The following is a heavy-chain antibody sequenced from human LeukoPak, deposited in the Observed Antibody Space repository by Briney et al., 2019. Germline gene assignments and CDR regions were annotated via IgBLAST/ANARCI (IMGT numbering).Heavy chain of an antibody. J-gene: IGHJ4*02. CDR1: GVSISSGGYY. CDR3: ASDYAFPLRFDY. CDR2: IYYSGST. V-gene: IGHV4-31*03. Sequence: SQTLSLTCTVSGVSISSGGYYWSWIRQHPGKGLEWIGYIYYSGSTYYNPSLKSRVTISVDTSKNQFSLKLSSVTAADTTVYYCASDYAFPLRFDYWGQGTLVTVSS. D-gene: IGHD2/OR15-2a*01.